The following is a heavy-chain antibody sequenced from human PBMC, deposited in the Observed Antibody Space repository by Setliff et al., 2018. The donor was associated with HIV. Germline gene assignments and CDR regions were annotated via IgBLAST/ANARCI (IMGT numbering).Heavy chain of an antibody. J-gene: IGHJ4*02. CDR3: AGRDGYNRYYFDF. CDR2: LYYSGNT. Sequence: PSETLPLTCTVSGGSISSSFHYWGWIRQPPGKGLEWIASLYYSGNTYYNPSLKSRVTILVDTSKNQFSLKVTSVTAADTAVYYCAGRDGYNRYYFDFWGQGTLVTVS. V-gene: IGHV4-39*07. D-gene: IGHD5-12*01. CDR1: GGSISSSFHY.